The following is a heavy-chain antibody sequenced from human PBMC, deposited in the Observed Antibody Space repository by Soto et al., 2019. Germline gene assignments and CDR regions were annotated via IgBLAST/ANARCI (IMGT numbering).Heavy chain of an antibody. J-gene: IGHJ6*02. Sequence: GGSLRLSCAASGFPGGTSYIHWVRQAPGKGLEWVSAIQIGGKTYYADSVKGRFIISRDNSENTVYLQMSSLRAEDTAVYFCARENVLRFLEWLPRQGMDVWGQGTKVTVCS. D-gene: IGHD3-3*01. CDR3: ARENVLRFLEWLPRQGMDV. CDR2: IQIGGKT. CDR1: GFPGGTSY. V-gene: IGHV3-53*01.